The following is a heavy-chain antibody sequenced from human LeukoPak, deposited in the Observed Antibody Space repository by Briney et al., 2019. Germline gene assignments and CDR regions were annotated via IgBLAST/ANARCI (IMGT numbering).Heavy chain of an antibody. D-gene: IGHD3-3*01. CDR1: GGSISSYY. Sequence: SETLSLTCTVSGGSISSYYWSWIRQPPGKGLEWIGYIYYSGSTNYNPSLKSRVTISVDTSKNQFSLKLSSVTAADTAVYYCARASYDFWSGYSHGDWFDPWGQGTLVTVSS. CDR3: ARASYDFWSGYSHGDWFDP. CDR2: IYYSGST. V-gene: IGHV4-59*12. J-gene: IGHJ5*02.